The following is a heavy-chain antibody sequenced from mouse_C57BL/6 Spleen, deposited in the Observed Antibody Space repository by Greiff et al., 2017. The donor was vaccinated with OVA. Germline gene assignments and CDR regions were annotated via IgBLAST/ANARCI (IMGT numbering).Heavy chain of an antibody. CDR3: ARYGGRYFDY. D-gene: IGHD3-3*01. Sequence: EVKLMESGGGLVQPGGSLSLSCAASGFTFTDYYMSWVRQPPGKALEWLGFIRNKANGYTTEYSASVKGRFTISRDNSQSILYLQMNALRAEDSATYYCARYGGRYFDYWGQGTTLTVSS. CDR2: IRNKANGYTT. V-gene: IGHV7-3*01. J-gene: IGHJ2*01. CDR1: GFTFTDYY.